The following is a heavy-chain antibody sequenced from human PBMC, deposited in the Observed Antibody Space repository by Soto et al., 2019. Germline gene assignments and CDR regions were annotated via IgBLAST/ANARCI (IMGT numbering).Heavy chain of an antibody. J-gene: IGHJ4*02. CDR3: ARRWTTGEIDY. CDR1: GYIFNSFG. D-gene: IGHD4-17*01. V-gene: IGHV1-18*01. CDR2: ISAYTGNT. Sequence: QVQLVQSGGEVKKPGASVKVSCKASGYIFNSFGISWVRQAPGQGLEWMVWISAYTGNTKYAQNFQGRVTMTTDTSTSTAYMWLRSLRSDDTAVYYCARRWTTGEIDYWGQGTLVTVSS.